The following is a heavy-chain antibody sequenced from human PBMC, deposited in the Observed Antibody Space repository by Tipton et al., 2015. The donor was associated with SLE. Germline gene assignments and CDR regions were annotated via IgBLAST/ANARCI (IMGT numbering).Heavy chain of an antibody. CDR3: AKDKFTMTIVVTTTFDY. V-gene: IGHV3-23*04. Sequence: QLVQSGGGLIQPGGSLRLSCAASGFTFSSYAMSWVRQAPGKGLEWVSAISGSGGSTYYADSVKGRFTISRDNSKNTLSLQMNSLRAEDTAVYYCAKDKFTMTIVVTTTFDYWGQGTLVTVSS. D-gene: IGHD3-22*01. CDR1: GFTFSSYA. CDR2: ISGSGGST. J-gene: IGHJ4*02.